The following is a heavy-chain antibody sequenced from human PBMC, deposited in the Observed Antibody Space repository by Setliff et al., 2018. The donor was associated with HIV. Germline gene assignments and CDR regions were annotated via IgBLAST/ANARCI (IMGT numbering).Heavy chain of an antibody. V-gene: IGHV4-39*02. J-gene: IGHJ3*01. CDR1: GGSIARTPYY. CDR2: IHHSGTA. D-gene: IGHD2-21*01. CDR3: ARDRSPRGDGPSYDFAWALDL. Sequence: ASETLSLTCTVSGGSIARTPYYWGWIRQPPGKGLEWIGSIHHSGTAYDNPSLKSRVTISVDPSKNQILLRLSSVTADDTAVYYCARDRSPRGDGPSYDFAWALDLWGQGTMVTVSS.